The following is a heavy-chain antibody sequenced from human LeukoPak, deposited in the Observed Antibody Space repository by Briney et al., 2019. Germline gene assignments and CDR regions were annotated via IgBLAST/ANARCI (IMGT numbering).Heavy chain of an antibody. CDR3: ARLKLTRVDP. J-gene: IGHJ5*02. D-gene: IGHD1-1*01. CDR2: IYHSGST. CDR1: GGSISSGGYS. V-gene: IGHV4-30-2*02. Sequence: SETLSLTCAVSGGSISSGGYSWSWIRQPPGKGLEWIGYIYHSGSTYYNPSLKSRVTISVDRSKNQFSLKLSSVTAADTAVYYCARLKLTRVDPWGQGTLVTVSS.